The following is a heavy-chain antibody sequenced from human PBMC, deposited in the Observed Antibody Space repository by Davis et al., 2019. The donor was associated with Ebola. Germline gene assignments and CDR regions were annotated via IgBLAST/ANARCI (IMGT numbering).Heavy chain of an antibody. CDR1: GGSIRSNY. CDR2: IYSGST. D-gene: IGHD5-24*01. J-gene: IGHJ3*02. V-gene: IGHV4-59*08. Sequence: MPSETLSLTCTVSGGSIRSNYWSWIRQSPGKGLEWIGYIYSGSTNYSPSLKSRVSISEDTSKNQFSLKVHSVTAADTAVYYCARRTRSAMSTIFHDAFDIWGQGTMVTVSS. CDR3: ARRTRSAMSTIFHDAFDI.